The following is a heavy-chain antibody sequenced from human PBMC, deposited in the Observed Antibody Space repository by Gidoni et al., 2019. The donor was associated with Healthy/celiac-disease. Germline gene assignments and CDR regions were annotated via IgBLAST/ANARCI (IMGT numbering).Heavy chain of an antibody. J-gene: IGHJ5*02. D-gene: IGHD6-19*01. Sequence: QVQLQQSGPGLVKPSPTLPLTCAISGERHSSTSAAWNWIRQSPSRGLEWLGRTYYRFKWYNDYAVSVKSRITINPDTSKNQFSLQLNSVTPEDTAVYDCARVGAVAGTGWFDPWGQGTLVTVSS. CDR2: TYYRFKWYN. V-gene: IGHV6-1*01. CDR3: ARVGAVAGTGWFDP. CDR1: GERHSSTSAA.